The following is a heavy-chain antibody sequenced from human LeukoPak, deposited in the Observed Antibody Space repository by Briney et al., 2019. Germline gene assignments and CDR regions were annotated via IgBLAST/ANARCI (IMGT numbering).Heavy chain of an antibody. D-gene: IGHD5-18*01. Sequence: GASVKVSCKASGYTFTGYYMHWVRQAPGQGLEWMGWINPNSGGTNYAQKFQGRVTMTRDTSISTAYMELSRLRSDDTAVYYCARDRWIQLDGYYFDYWGQGTLVTVSS. CDR3: ARDRWIQLDGYYFDY. V-gene: IGHV1-2*02. J-gene: IGHJ4*02. CDR1: GYTFTGYY. CDR2: INPNSGGT.